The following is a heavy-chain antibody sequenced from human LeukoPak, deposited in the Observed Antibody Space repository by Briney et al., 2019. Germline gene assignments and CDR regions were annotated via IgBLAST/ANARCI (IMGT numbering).Heavy chain of an antibody. J-gene: IGHJ4*02. D-gene: IGHD3-10*01. CDR1: GYTFTSYA. Sequence: ASVKVSCKASGYTFTSYAMHWVRQAPGQRLEWMGWINAGNGNTKYSQKFQGRVTITADESTSTAYMELSSLRSEDTAVYYCASSRGLIGLYYWGQGTLVTVSS. V-gene: IGHV1-3*01. CDR2: INAGNGNT. CDR3: ASSRGLIGLYY.